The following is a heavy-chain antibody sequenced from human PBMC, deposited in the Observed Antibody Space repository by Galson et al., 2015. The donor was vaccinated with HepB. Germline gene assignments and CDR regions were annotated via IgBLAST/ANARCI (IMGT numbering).Heavy chain of an antibody. CDR2: ISHDGAKQ. CDR1: GFTFSRDT. V-gene: IGHV3-30-3*01. Sequence: SLRLSCAASGFTFSRDTMHWVRQAPGKGLDWVALISHDGAKQYYADSVKGRFTISRDNSKNTLSLQMNSLRTEDTAVFYCAREISGRLLDYWGQGTLVTVSS. CDR3: AREISGRLLDY. D-gene: IGHD1-26*01. J-gene: IGHJ4*02.